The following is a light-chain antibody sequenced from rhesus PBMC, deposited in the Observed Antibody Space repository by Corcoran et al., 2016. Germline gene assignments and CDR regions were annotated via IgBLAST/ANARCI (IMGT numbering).Light chain of an antibody. CDR2: GAS. V-gene: IGKV3-10*01. CDR1: QSVSSY. CDR3: YRHSSGSS. J-gene: IGKJ2*01. Sequence: QVILTQSPATLSLSPGERATLSCRASQSVSSYLVWYQQKPGQAPRHLIYGASTRATGIPDRFSGSGSGTDFTLTISSLEPEDVGVYRCYRHSSGSSFGPGAKVEIK.